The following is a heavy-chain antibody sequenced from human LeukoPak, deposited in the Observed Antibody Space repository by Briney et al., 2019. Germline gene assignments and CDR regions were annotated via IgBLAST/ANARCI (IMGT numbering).Heavy chain of an antibody. D-gene: IGHD3-22*01. CDR3: ARDLGQYYDTSDNWFDP. CDR1: GFTVSSNY. J-gene: IGHJ5*02. V-gene: IGHV3-74*01. Sequence: GGSLRLSCAASGFTVSSNYMSWVRRAPGKGLVWVSRINSDGINTSYADSVKGRFTISRDNAKNTLNLQMNSLRAEDTAVYYCARDLGQYYDTSDNWFDPWGQGTLVTVSS. CDR2: INSDGINT.